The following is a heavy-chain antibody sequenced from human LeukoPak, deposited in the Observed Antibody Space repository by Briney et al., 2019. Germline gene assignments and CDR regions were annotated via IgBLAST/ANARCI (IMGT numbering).Heavy chain of an antibody. CDR2: VFGNGGTT. CDR3: ARERAFYYFDY. Sequence: PGXXLRLSCAASGFTFTTYTIHWVRQAPGKGLEYVSDVFGNGGTTYYANSVKGRFTISRDNSMKTVYIQMGRLRAEETAGYYCARERAFYYFDYWGQGALVTXX. J-gene: IGHJ4*02. CDR1: GFTFTTYT. V-gene: IGHV3-64*01.